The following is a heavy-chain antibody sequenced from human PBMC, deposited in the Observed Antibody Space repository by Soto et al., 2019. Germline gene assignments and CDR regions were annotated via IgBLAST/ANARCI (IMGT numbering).Heavy chain of an antibody. V-gene: IGHV1-3*01. CDR1: GYTFTSYA. CDR3: AREGVRTHSSGLYYMDV. CDR2: INAGNGNT. D-gene: IGHD6-19*01. J-gene: IGHJ6*03. Sequence: GXXVKVSGRVSGYTFTSYAMHWVRPAPGQRREWMGWINAGNGNTKYSQKFQGRVTITRDTSASTAYMELSSLRSEETAVYYCAREGVRTHSSGLYYMDVWGKGTTVTVSS.